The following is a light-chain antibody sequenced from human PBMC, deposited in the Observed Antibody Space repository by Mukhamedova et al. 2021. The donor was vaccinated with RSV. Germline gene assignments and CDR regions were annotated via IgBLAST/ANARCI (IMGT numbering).Light chain of an antibody. CDR1: QSVLYSSNNKNY. CDR3: QQYYSVPYT. CDR2: WAS. J-gene: IGKJ2*01. V-gene: IGKV4-1*01. Sequence: ATINCKSSQSVLYSSNNKNYLAWYQQKPGQPPKLLIYWASTRESGVPDRFSGSGSGTDFTLTISSLQAEDVAVYYCQQYYSVPYT.